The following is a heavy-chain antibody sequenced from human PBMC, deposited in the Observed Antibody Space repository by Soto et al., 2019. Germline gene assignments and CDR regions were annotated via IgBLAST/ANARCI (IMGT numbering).Heavy chain of an antibody. V-gene: IGHV3-53*01. CDR1: GFTVSSNY. J-gene: IGHJ5*02. Sequence: GGSLRLSCAASGFTVSSNYMSWVRQAPGKGLEWVSVIYSGGSTYYADSVKGRFTISRDNSKNTLYLQMNSLRAEDTAVYYCARVYGIAARLSGFDPWGQGTLVTVYS. CDR3: ARVYGIAARLSGFDP. CDR2: IYSGGST. D-gene: IGHD6-6*01.